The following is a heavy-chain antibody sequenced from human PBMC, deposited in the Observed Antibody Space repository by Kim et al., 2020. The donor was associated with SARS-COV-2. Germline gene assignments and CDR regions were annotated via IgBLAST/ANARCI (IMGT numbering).Heavy chain of an antibody. CDR3: ASYYYDSSGYYYEY. CDR2: IYYSGST. J-gene: IGHJ4*02. V-gene: IGHV4-59*08. D-gene: IGHD3-22*01. CDR1: GGSISSYY. Sequence: SETLSLTCTVSGGSISSYYWSWIRQPPGKGLEWIGYIYYSGSTNYNPSFKSRVTISVDTSKNQFYLKLSSVTAADTAVYYCASYYYDSSGYYYEYWGQGTLVTVSS.